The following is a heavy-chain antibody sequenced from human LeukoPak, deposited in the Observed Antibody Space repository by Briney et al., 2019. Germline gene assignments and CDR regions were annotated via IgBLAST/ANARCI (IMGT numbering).Heavy chain of an antibody. Sequence: SETLSLTCAVYGGSFSGYYWSWIRQPPGKGLEWIGEINHSGSTNYNPSLKSRVTISVDTSKNQFSLKLSSVTAADTAVYYCARDHGSGWTWAYDYWDQGTLVTVSS. CDR3: ARDHGSGWTWAYDY. J-gene: IGHJ4*02. CDR2: INHSGST. V-gene: IGHV4-34*01. CDR1: GGSFSGYY. D-gene: IGHD6-19*01.